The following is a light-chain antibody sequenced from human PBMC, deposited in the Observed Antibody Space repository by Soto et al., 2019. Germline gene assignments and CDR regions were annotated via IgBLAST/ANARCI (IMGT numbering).Light chain of an antibody. Sequence: EILMTQSPATLSVSPGERVTFSCRASQSVSYYLAWYQQKPGQAPRLLIYDASTRATGIPVRFSGSGSGTGFTLTISSLQSEDFGVYYCQQNKDWPGTFGQGTKVEIK. CDR1: QSVSYY. J-gene: IGKJ1*01. V-gene: IGKV3-15*01. CDR2: DAS. CDR3: QQNKDWPGT.